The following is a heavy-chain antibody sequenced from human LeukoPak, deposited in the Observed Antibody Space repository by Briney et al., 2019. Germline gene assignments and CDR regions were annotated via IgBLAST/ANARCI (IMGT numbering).Heavy chain of an antibody. CDR3: ARGGDYSQYYFDY. CDR1: GGSFSGYY. Sequence: SETLSLTCAVYGGSFSGYYWSWIRQPPGKGLEWIGEINHSGSTNYNPSLTSRVTISVDTSKNQFSLKLSSVTAADTAVYYCARGGDYSQYYFDYWGQGTLVTVSS. J-gene: IGHJ4*02. D-gene: IGHD2-21*01. V-gene: IGHV4-34*01. CDR2: INHSGST.